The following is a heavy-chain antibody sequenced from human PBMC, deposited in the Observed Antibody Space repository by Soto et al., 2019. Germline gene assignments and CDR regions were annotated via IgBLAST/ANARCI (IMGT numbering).Heavy chain of an antibody. CDR3: ARAELMTPYIVVVPAAPRWFDP. V-gene: IGHV1-69*13. D-gene: IGHD2-2*01. CDR1: GGTFSSYA. J-gene: IGHJ5*02. Sequence: ASVKVSCKASGGTFSSYAISWVRQAPGQGLEWMGGIIPLFGTANYAQKFQGRVTITADEATSTAYMELSSLRSEDTAVYYCARAELMTPYIVVVPAAPRWFDPWGQGTLVTVSS. CDR2: IIPLFGTA.